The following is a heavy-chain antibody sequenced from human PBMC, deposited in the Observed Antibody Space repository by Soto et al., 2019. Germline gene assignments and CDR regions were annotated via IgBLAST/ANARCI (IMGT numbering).Heavy chain of an antibody. CDR1: GGSISSYY. J-gene: IGHJ4*02. CDR2: IYYSGST. CDR3: ARQLGYCSGGSCYGAPGPTDY. Sequence: LETLSLTCTVSGGSISSYYWSWIRQPPGKGLEWIGYIYYSGSTNYNPSLKSRVTISVDTSKNQFSLKLSSVTAADTAVYYCARQLGYCSGGSCYGAPGPTDYWGQGTLVTVSS. D-gene: IGHD2-15*01. V-gene: IGHV4-59*08.